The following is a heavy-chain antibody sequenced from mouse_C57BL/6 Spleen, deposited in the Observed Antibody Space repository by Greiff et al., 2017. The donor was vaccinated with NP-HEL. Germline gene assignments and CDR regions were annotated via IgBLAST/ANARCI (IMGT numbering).Heavy chain of an antibody. D-gene: IGHD2-2*01. CDR2: ISSGSSTI. Sequence: EVQLVEFGGGLVKPGGSLKLSCAASGFTFSDYGMDWVRQAPEKGLEWVAYISSGSSTIYYADTVKGRFTISRDNAKNTLFLQMTSLRSEDTAMYYCANGYDVTYWGQGTLVTVSA. CDR1: GFTFSDYG. CDR3: ANGYDVTY. J-gene: IGHJ3*01. V-gene: IGHV5-17*01.